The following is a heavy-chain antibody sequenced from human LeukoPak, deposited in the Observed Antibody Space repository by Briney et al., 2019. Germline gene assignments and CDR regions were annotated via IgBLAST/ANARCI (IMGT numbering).Heavy chain of an antibody. D-gene: IGHD3-10*01. Sequence: GAGRQSSYKGSGWGFTSYWISWGRQRPGKGEGWRGRIDPSDSYTNYSPSFQGHVTSSADKSISTAYLQWSSLKASDTAMYYCARLWFGELLDPNWGQGTLVTVSS. J-gene: IGHJ4*02. CDR1: GWGFTSYW. CDR3: ARLWFGELLDPN. CDR2: IDPSDSYT. V-gene: IGHV5-10-1*01.